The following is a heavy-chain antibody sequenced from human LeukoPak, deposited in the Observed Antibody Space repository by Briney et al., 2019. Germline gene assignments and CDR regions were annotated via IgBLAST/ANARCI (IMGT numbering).Heavy chain of an antibody. CDR1: GGSFSGYY. J-gene: IGHJ4*02. CDR2: INHSGST. Sequence: SETLSLTCAVYGGSFSGYYWSWIRQPPGKGLEWIGEINHSGSTYYNPSLKSRVTISVDTSKNQFSLKLSSVTAADTAVYYCARSRWLQLNYWGQGTLVTVSS. V-gene: IGHV4-34*01. D-gene: IGHD5-24*01. CDR3: ARSRWLQLNY.